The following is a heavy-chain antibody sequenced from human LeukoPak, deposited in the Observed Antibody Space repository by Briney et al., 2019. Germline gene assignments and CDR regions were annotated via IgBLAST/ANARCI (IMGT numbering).Heavy chain of an antibody. CDR2: IFYTGAT. D-gene: IGHD3-9*01. V-gene: IGHV4-31*03. J-gene: IGHJ5*02. CDR1: GGSITSGGYY. Sequence: SQTLSLTCTVSGGSITSGGYYWSWIRQYPGKGLEWIGYIFYTGATHYNPSLKSRVFISMDMSKNQFSLKLSSVTAADTAVYYCASSRSAYDFLTGYSSDTNWFDPWGQGTLVTVSS. CDR3: ASSRSAYDFLTGYSSDTNWFDP.